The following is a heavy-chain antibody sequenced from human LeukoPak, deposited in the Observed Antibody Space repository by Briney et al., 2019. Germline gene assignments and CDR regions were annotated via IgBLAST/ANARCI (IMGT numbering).Heavy chain of an antibody. CDR1: GYTLTGYY. CDR3: ARGSRIAAAGRNWFDP. V-gene: IGHV1-2*02. J-gene: IGHJ5*02. Sequence: ASVKVSCKASGYTLTGYYMHWVRQAPGQGLEWMGWINPNSGGTNYAQKFQGRVTMTRDTSISTAYMELSRLRSDDTAVYYCARGSRIAAAGRNWFDPWGQGTLVTVSS. D-gene: IGHD6-13*01. CDR2: INPNSGGT.